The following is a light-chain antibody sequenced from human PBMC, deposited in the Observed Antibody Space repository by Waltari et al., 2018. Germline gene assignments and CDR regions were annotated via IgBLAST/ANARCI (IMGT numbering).Light chain of an antibody. Sequence: DIQMTQSPSTLSASPGDSVTITCRASQTVETWLAWDQQKPGRPPKFLIHKASTLETGVPSRFRGSGSGTEFTLTINGLQVDDFATYYCQQYNFDPWTFGQGTRVEIK. CDR2: KAS. V-gene: IGKV1-5*03. J-gene: IGKJ1*01. CDR1: QTVETW. CDR3: QQYNFDPWT.